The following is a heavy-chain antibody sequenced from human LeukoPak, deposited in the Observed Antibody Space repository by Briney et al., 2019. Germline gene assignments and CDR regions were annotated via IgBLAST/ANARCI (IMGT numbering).Heavy chain of an antibody. J-gene: IGHJ4*02. CDR1: GYRFTIYW. CDR2: IYPGDSDI. D-gene: IGHD3-10*01. Sequence: GESLKISCKVSGYRFTIYWIGWVRQTPGRGLEWMGIIYPGDSDIRYSPSFQGQVNISADKSISTAFLQWRSLKASDTAMYYCATSYYYGSGSYLPPDYWGQGTLVTVSS. CDR3: ATSYYYGSGSYLPPDY. V-gene: IGHV5-51*01.